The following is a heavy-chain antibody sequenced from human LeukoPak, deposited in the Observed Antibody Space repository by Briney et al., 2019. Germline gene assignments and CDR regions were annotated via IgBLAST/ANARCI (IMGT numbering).Heavy chain of an antibody. CDR2: IDWDDDK. CDR1: GFSLSTSGMC. Sequence: SGPTLVNPTQTLTLTCTFSGFSLSTSGMCVGWIRQPPGKALEWLARIDWDDDKYYSTSLKTRLTISKDTAKNQVVLTMTNMDPVDTATYYCARTPYNIGYYGMDVWGQGTTVTVSS. D-gene: IGHD1-1*01. V-gene: IGHV2-70*11. CDR3: ARTPYNIGYYGMDV. J-gene: IGHJ6*02.